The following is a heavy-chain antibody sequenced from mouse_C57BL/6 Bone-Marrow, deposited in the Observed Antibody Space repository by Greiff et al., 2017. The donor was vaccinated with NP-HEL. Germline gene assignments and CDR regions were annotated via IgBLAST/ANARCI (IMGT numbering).Heavy chain of an antibody. J-gene: IGHJ4*01. CDR1: GYSFTDYN. D-gene: IGHD1-1*01. V-gene: IGHV1-39*01. CDR3: ARSHYYGSSYHYAMDY. Sequence: VQLKESGPELVKPGASVKISCKASGYSFTDYNMNWVKQSNGKSLEWIGVINPNYGTTSYNQKFKGKATFTVDQSSSTAYMQLNSLTSEDSAVYYCARSHYYGSSYHYAMDYWGQGTSVTVSS. CDR2: INPNYGTT.